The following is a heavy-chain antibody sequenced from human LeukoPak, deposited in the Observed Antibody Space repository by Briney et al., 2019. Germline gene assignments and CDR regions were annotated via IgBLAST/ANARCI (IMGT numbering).Heavy chain of an antibody. V-gene: IGHV3-23*01. CDR1: GFTFSSYA. Sequence: GGSLRLSCAASGFTFSSYAMSWVRQAPGKGLEWVSAISGSGGSTYYADSVKGRFTISRDNVKNMVYLQMSSLTVEDTAVYHCARYCNGDTCDGALDLWGQGTLVTVSS. CDR2: ISGSGGST. J-gene: IGHJ3*01. D-gene: IGHD2-15*01. CDR3: ARYCNGDTCDGALDL.